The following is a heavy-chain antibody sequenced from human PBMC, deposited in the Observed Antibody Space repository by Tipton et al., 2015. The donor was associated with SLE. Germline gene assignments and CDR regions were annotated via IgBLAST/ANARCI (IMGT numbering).Heavy chain of an antibody. V-gene: IGHV4-31*03. CDR2: IYYSGST. D-gene: IGHD3-10*01. CDR3: ARDFGRFGAFDY. CDR1: GGSISSGGYY. J-gene: IGHJ4*02. Sequence: TLSLTCTVSGGSISSGGYYWSWIRQHPGKGLEWIGYIYYSGSTYYNPSLKSRVTISVDTSKNQFSLKLSSVTAADTAVYYCARDFGRFGAFDYWGQGTLVTVSS.